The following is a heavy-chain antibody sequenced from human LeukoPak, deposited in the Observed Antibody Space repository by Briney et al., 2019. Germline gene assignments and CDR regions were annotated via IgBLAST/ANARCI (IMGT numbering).Heavy chain of an antibody. V-gene: IGHV1-69*05. D-gene: IGHD3-10*01. CDR1: GGTFSSSA. CDR2: IIPIFGTA. Sequence: GSSVKVSCKASGGTFSSSAIIWVRQAPGQGLESMGGIIPIFGTANYAQKFQGRVTITTDESTSTAYMELSSLRSEDTAVYYCARVPGFGEGYFDYRGQGTLVTVSS. CDR3: ARVPGFGEGYFDY. J-gene: IGHJ4*02.